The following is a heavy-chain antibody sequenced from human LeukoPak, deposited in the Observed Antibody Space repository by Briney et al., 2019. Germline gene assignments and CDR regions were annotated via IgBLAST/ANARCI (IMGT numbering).Heavy chain of an antibody. D-gene: IGHD1-26*01. Sequence: PGGSLRLSCAASGFTFNSYAMSWVRQAPGKGLEWVSIISASGGSTYYADSVKGRFTTSRDNSKNTLFLQMNSLRAEDTAIYYCAKYGPQDSGSSHFDYWGQGALVTVSS. J-gene: IGHJ4*02. CDR2: ISASGGST. CDR3: AKYGPQDSGSSHFDY. V-gene: IGHV3-23*01. CDR1: GFTFNSYA.